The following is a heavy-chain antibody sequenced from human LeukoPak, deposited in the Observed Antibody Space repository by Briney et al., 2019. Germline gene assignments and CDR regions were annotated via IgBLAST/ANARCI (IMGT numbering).Heavy chain of an antibody. V-gene: IGHV4-4*07. CDR3: ARLHLPAHEGAFDI. Sequence: SATLSLTCTVPGGSISKYYWSWIRQPADKGLEWIGRIHTSGTTHYNPSLKSPVTLSVDTSTNQFSLSLTSVTATDTAVYYCARLHLPAHEGAFDIWGRGTMVTVSS. J-gene: IGHJ3*02. CDR2: IHTSGTT. D-gene: IGHD1-14*01. CDR1: GGSISKYY.